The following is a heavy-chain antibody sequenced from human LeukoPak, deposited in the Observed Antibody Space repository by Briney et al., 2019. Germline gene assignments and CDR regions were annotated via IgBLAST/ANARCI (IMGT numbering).Heavy chain of an antibody. CDR3: ARSSPRYDYVWGSYRYFDY. CDR2: INHSGST. CDR1: GGSLSGYY. J-gene: IGHJ4*02. D-gene: IGHD3-16*02. Sequence: SETLSLTCAVYGGSLSGYYWGWIRQPPGKGLEWIGEINHSGSTNYNPSLKSRVTISVDTSKNQFSLKLSSVTAADTAVYYCARSSPRYDYVWGSYRYFDYWGQGTLVTVSS. V-gene: IGHV4-34*01.